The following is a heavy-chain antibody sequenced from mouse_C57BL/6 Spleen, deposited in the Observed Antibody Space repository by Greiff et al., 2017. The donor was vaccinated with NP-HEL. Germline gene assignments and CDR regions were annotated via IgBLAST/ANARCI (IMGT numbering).Heavy chain of an antibody. CDR1: GFTFTDYG. D-gene: IGHD2-3*01. CDR2: ISSGSSTI. Sequence: EVQRVESGGGLVKPGGSLKLSCAASGFTFTDYGMHWVRQAPEKGLEWVAYISSGSSTIYYADTVKGRFTISRDNAKNTLFLQMTSLRSEDTAMYYCARIYDGYYVWYFDVWGTGTTVTVSS. V-gene: IGHV5-17*01. J-gene: IGHJ1*03. CDR3: ARIYDGYYVWYFDV.